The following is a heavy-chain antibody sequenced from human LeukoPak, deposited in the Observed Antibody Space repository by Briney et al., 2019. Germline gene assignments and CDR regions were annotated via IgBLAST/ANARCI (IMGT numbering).Heavy chain of an antibody. CDR1: GGSISSSSYY. J-gene: IGHJ3*02. CDR2: IYYSGST. CDR3: ARLMFFYCSGGSCYYAFDI. V-gene: IGHV4-61*05. Sequence: SETLSLTCTVSGGSISSSSYYWSWIRQPPGKGLEWIGYIYYSGSTNYNPSLKSRVTISVDTSKNQFSLKLSSVTAADTAVYYCARLMFFYCSGGSCYYAFDIWGQGTMVTVSS. D-gene: IGHD2-15*01.